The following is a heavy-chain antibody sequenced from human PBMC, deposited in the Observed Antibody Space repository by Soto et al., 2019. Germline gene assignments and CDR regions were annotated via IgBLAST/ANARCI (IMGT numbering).Heavy chain of an antibody. CDR3: AKDGLGAYSYGSYYFDY. V-gene: IGHV3-23*01. J-gene: IGHJ4*02. Sequence: EVQLLESGGGLVQPGGSLRLSCAASGFTFSSYAMSWVRQAPGKGLEWVSTISSSGGSTYYADSVKGRFTISRDNSKNTLYLQMNSLRAEDMAVYYCAKDGLGAYSYGSYYFDYWGQGTLVTVSS. CDR1: GFTFSSYA. CDR2: ISSSGGST. D-gene: IGHD5-18*01.